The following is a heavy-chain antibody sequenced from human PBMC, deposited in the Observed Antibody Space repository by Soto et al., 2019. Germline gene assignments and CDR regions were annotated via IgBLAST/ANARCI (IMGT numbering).Heavy chain of an antibody. J-gene: IGHJ5*02. CDR2: IYYSGST. CDR1: GGSMSSGGYY. Sequence: PSESLSLTCTVSGGSMSSGGYYWSWIRQHPGKGLEWIGYIYYSGSTYYNPSLKSRVTISVDTSKNQFSLKLSSVAAADTAVYYCATYDSSDYYSGSPIGWFDPWGQGTLVTVSS. V-gene: IGHV4-31*03. CDR3: ATYDSSDYYSGSPIGWFDP. D-gene: IGHD3-22*01.